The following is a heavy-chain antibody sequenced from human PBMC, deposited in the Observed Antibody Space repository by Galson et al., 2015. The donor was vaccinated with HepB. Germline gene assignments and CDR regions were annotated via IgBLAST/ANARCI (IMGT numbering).Heavy chain of an antibody. CDR2: ISYDGSNK. CDR1: GFTFSSYA. J-gene: IGHJ6*02. CDR3: ARGGQQLGHEPIYYYYGMDV. V-gene: IGHV3-30*04. Sequence: SLRLSCAASGFTFSSYAMHWVRQAPGKGLEWVAVISYDGSNKYYADSVKGRFTISRDNSKNTLYLQMNSLRAEDTAVYYCARGGQQLGHEPIYYYYGMDVWGQGTTVTVSS. D-gene: IGHD6-13*01.